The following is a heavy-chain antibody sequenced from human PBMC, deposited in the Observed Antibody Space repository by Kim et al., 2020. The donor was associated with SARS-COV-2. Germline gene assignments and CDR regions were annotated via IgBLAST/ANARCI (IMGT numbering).Heavy chain of an antibody. CDR2: ITSDGGAT. J-gene: IGHJ4*02. D-gene: IGHD2-15*01. Sequence: GGSLRLSCSASGFTFINYAMHWVRQAPGKGLEYVSAITSDGGATYYADSVKGRFTISRDNTKNTLYLQMSSLRAEDTAMYYCVGYCSISRCSWEDYWGQGTLVTVSS. CDR1: GFTFINYA. CDR3: VGYCSISRCSWEDY. V-gene: IGHV3-64D*06.